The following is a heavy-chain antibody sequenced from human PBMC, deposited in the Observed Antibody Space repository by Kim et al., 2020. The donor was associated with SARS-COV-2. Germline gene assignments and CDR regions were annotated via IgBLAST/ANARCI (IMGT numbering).Heavy chain of an antibody. CDR2: IYPADSDT. D-gene: IGHD2-21*01. CDR1: GDTFTIYW. Sequence: GESLKISCQDSGDTFTIYWIAWVRQMPGKGLEYMGMIYPADSDTRYSPSFQGQVTISADKSISTAYVQWSSLKASDTAMYYCARLGDVVDAFDMWGQGT. V-gene: IGHV5-51*01. J-gene: IGHJ3*02. CDR3: ARLGDVVDAFDM.